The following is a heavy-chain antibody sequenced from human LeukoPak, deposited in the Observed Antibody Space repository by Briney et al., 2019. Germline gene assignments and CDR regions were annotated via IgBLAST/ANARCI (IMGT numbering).Heavy chain of an antibody. Sequence: ASVKVSCKASGYTFTSYGISWVRQAPGQGLEWMGWISAYNGKTNYAQKLQGRVTMTTDTSTSTAYMELRSLRTDDTAVYYCARWLEQLLAPRQRILYNMDVWGKGTTVTVSS. D-gene: IGHD6-13*01. CDR2: ISAYNGKT. CDR3: ARWLEQLLAPRQRILYNMDV. V-gene: IGHV1-18*01. CDR1: GYTFTSYG. J-gene: IGHJ6*03.